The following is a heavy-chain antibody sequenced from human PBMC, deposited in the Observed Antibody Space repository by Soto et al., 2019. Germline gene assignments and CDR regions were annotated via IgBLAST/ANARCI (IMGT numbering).Heavy chain of an antibody. D-gene: IGHD3-22*01. CDR3: ARSGTYYYDSSPFDP. J-gene: IGHJ5*02. Sequence: SETLSLTCAVSGGSISSSNWWSWVRQPPGKGLEWIGEIYHSGSTNYNPSLKSRVTISVDKSKNQFSLKLSSVTAADTAVYYCARSGTYYYDSSPFDPWGQGTLVTVSS. CDR2: IYHSGST. V-gene: IGHV4-4*02. CDR1: GGSISSSNW.